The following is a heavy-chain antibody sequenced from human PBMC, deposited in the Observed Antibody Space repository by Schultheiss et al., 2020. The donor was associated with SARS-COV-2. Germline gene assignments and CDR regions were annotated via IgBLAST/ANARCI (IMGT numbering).Heavy chain of an antibody. CDR2: INSDGSST. CDR1: GFTFSSYW. J-gene: IGHJ4*02. CDR3: ATIAAAGNEVGDY. V-gene: IGHV3-74*01. D-gene: IGHD6-13*01. Sequence: GSLRLSCAASGFTFSSYWMHWVRQAPGKGLVWVSRINSDGSSTYYADSVKGRFTISRDNSKNTLYLQMSSLRAEDTAVYYCATIAAAGNEVGDYWGQGTLVTVSS.